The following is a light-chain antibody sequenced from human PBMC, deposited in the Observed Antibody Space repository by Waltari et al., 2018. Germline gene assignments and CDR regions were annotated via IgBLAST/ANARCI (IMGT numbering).Light chain of an antibody. V-gene: IGLV2-23*01. CDR3: CSHAGSSTL. J-gene: IGLJ2*01. Sequence: QSALTQPASVSGSPGQPIPLPCTGTSRDFGSLNFFSWYQQHPGKAPKLMIYEGSKRPSGVSNRFSGSKSGNTASLTISGLQAEDEADYYCCSHAGSSTLFGGGTKLTVL. CDR2: EGS. CDR1: SRDFGSLNF.